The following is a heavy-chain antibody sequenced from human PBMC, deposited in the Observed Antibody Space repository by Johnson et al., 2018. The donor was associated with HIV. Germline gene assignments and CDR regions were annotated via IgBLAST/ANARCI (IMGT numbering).Heavy chain of an antibody. CDR3: RSWGSSCDYAPFYHDAFDI. J-gene: IGHJ3*02. CDR2: IKSKTDGGTT. V-gene: IGHV3-15*01. Sequence: VQLVESGGGVVRPGGSLRLSCAVSGFTFEDYGISWVRQAPGKGLEWVGRIKSKTDGGTTDYAAPVKGRFTISRDDSKNTLYLQMNSLKTEDTAVYYCRSWGSSCDYAPFYHDAFDIWGQGKMVTVSS. D-gene: IGHD3-22*01. CDR1: GFTFEDYG.